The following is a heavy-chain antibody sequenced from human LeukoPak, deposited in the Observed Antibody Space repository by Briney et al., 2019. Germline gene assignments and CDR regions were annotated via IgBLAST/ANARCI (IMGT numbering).Heavy chain of an antibody. Sequence: QPGRSLRLSCAASGFTFSSYAMHWVRQAPGKGLEWVAVISYDGSNKYYADSVKGRFTISRDNSKNTLYLQMNSLRAEDTAVYYCARDRRIAARDGMDVWGQGTTVTVSS. CDR3: ARDRRIAARDGMDV. CDR2: ISYDGSNK. J-gene: IGHJ6*02. CDR1: GFTFSSYA. D-gene: IGHD6-6*01. V-gene: IGHV3-30*04.